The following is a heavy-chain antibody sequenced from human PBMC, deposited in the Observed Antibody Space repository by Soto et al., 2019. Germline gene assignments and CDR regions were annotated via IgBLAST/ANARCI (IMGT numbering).Heavy chain of an antibody. CDR3: ARHETYYYGSGSRSDAFDI. CDR1: GGSISSYY. Sequence: QVQLQESGPGLVKPSETLSLTCSVSGGSISSYYWSWIRQPPGKGLEWIGYKHYRGSTNDDPSLKSRVTISVDTSKNQFSLKLSSVTAADTAVYYCARHETYYYGSGSRSDAFDIWGQGTMVTVSS. J-gene: IGHJ3*02. CDR2: KHYRGST. V-gene: IGHV4-59*08. D-gene: IGHD3-10*01.